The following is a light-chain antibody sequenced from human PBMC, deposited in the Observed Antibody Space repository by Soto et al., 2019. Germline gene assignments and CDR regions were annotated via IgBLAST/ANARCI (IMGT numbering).Light chain of an antibody. J-gene: IGLJ2*01. CDR3: QSYDSSLSAVV. Sequence: QSVLTQPPSVSGAPGQRVTISCTGSSSNIGAGSDVHWYQQLPGTAPKLLMYGNTNRPSGVPDRFSGSKSGTSASLAITGLQAEDETDYYCQSYDSSLSAVVFGGGTKLT. V-gene: IGLV1-40*01. CDR2: GNT. CDR1: SSNIGAGSD.